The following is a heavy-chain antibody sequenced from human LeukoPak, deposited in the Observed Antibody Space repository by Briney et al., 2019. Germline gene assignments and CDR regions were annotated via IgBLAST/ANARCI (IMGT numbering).Heavy chain of an antibody. J-gene: IGHJ4*02. CDR2: MNPNSGNT. CDR1: GYAFTSYD. D-gene: IGHD6-6*01. CDR3: ARGLTTEYSSSSLDFDY. V-gene: IGHV1-8*01. Sequence: GASVKVPCKASGYAFTSYDISWVRQATGQGLEWMGWMNPNSGNTGYAQKFQGRVTMTRNTSISTAYMELSSLRSEDTAVYYCARGLTTEYSSSSLDFDYWGQGTLVTVSS.